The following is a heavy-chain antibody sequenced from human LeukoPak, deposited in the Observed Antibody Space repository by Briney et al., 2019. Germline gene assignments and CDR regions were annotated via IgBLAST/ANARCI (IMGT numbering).Heavy chain of an antibody. Sequence: SETLSLTCTVSGDSISSGDYYWSWIRQPPGKGLKWTGYIDYSGNTYYNPSLRSRLTISTDTSKNQFSLKLTSVTAADTAVYYCARYYCSSSACPGIDSWGQGTLVTVSS. CDR2: IDYSGNT. J-gene: IGHJ4*02. V-gene: IGHV4-30-4*01. CDR3: ARYYCSSSACPGIDS. D-gene: IGHD2-2*01. CDR1: GDSISSGDYY.